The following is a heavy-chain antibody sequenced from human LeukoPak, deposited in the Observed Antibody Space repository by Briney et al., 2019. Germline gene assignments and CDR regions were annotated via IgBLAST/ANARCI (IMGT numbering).Heavy chain of an antibody. D-gene: IGHD6-6*01. CDR1: GFTFSDYY. V-gene: IGHV3-11*04. J-gene: IGHJ4*02. Sequence: GGSLRLSCAASGFTFSDYYMSWIRQAPGKGLEWVSYISSSGSTIYYADSVKGRFTISRDNAKNSLYLQMNSLRAEDTAVYYCARDLRHSSSSGDYFDYWGQGTLVTVSS. CDR3: ARDLRHSSSSGDYFDY. CDR2: ISSSGSTI.